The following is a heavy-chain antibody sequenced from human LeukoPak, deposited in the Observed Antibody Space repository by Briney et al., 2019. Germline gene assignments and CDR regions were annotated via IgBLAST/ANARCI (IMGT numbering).Heavy chain of an antibody. CDR3: ARDSTPLGYYYMDV. CDR1: GYTFTSYG. CDR2: ISAYNGNT. J-gene: IGHJ6*03. D-gene: IGHD3-16*01. V-gene: IGHV1-18*01. Sequence: ASVKVSCKASGYTFTSYGISWVRQAPGQGLEWMGWISAYNGNTNYAQKLQGRVTMTTDTSTNTAYMELRSLRSDDTAVYYCARDSTPLGYYYMDVWGKGTTVTVSS.